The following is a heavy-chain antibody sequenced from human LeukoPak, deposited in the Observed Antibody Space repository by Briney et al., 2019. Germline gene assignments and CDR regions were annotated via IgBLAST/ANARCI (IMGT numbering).Heavy chain of an antibody. J-gene: IGHJ4*02. Sequence: GGSLRLSCAASGFTFTSYGMNWVCQAPGKALEWVSGISDTGRDIFYADSVKGRFTIARDNSKNTLFLQMNSLRAEDTAVYYCAPLTGELGFLDYWGQGTLVTVSS. CDR1: GFTFTSYG. CDR3: APLTGELGFLDY. V-gene: IGHV3-23*01. D-gene: IGHD7-27*01. CDR2: ISDTGRDI.